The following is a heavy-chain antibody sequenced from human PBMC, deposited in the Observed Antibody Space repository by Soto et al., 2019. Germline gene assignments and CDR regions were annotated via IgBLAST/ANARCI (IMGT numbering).Heavy chain of an antibody. J-gene: IGHJ4*02. CDR1: GFTFTRYS. CDR3: ARESEDLTPNFDY. V-gene: IGHV3-21*01. CDR2: ISSTTNYI. Sequence: GGSLRLSCAASGFTFTRYSMNWVRQAPGKGLEWVSSISSTTNYIYYADSMKGRFTVSRDNAKNSVYLEMNSLSAEDTALYYCARESEDLTPNFDYWGQGTLVTVSS.